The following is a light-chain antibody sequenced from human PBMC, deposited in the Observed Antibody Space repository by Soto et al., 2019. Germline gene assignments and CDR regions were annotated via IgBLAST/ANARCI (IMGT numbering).Light chain of an antibody. J-gene: IGKJ1*01. CDR1: RSLVHKDGNTY. V-gene: IGKV2-24*01. CDR2: KVS. Sequence: EIVMTQTPLSSPVTLGQAASISCRSSRSLVHKDGNTYLSWFHQRPGQPPRLLIYKVSDRFFGVADRFSGSGAGTDFTLTISRVEAEDVGLYYCMQATQSPWTFGKGTKGEIK. CDR3: MQATQSPWT.